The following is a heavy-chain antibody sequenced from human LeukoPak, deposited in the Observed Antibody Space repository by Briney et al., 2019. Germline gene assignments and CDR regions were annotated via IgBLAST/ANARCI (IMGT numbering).Heavy chain of an antibody. Sequence: SVKVSCKASGYTFTSYDINWVRQAPGQGLEWMGWMNPNSDNSGYAQKFQVRVTMTRNTSISTAYMELSSLRSEDTAVYYCARRGGGTHFDYWGQGSLVTVSS. CDR2: MNPNSDNS. D-gene: IGHD1-1*01. CDR3: ARRGGGTHFDY. V-gene: IGHV1-8*01. J-gene: IGHJ4*01. CDR1: GYTFTSYD.